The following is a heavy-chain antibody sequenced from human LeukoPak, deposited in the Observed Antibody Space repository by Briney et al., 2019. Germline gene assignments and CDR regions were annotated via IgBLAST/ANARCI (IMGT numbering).Heavy chain of an antibody. D-gene: IGHD2-2*02. V-gene: IGHV3-33*06. J-gene: IGHJ3*02. CDR1: GFTFSSYG. CDR3: AKDVGYCSSTSCYNNI. Sequence: GGSLRLSCAASGFTFSSYGMHWVRQAPGKGLEWVAVIWYDGSNKYYADSVKGRFTISRDNSKNTLYLQMNSLRAEDTAVYYCAKDVGYCSSTSCYNNIWGQGTMVTVSS. CDR2: IWYDGSNK.